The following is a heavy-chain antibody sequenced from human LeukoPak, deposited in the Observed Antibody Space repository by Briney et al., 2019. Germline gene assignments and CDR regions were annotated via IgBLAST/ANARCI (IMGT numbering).Heavy chain of an antibody. CDR3: AKESFSPFDY. CDR2: IRSDGNDK. V-gene: IGHV3-30*02. CDR1: GFTFSNYV. D-gene: IGHD2/OR15-2a*01. J-gene: IGHJ4*02. Sequence: GGSLRLSCAVSGFTFSNYVMHWVRQAPGKGLEWVAFIRSDGNDKGYVDSVKGRFTISRDNSKNTLYLHMKSLRSEDTAVYYCAKESFSPFDYWGQGTLVTVSS.